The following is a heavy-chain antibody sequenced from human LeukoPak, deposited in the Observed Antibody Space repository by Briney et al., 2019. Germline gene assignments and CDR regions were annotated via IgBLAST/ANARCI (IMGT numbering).Heavy chain of an antibody. J-gene: IGHJ6*02. D-gene: IGHD2-2*01. CDR2: IYFDGST. Sequence: SETLSLTCTISGDSIGSSHYYWVWIRQRPGKGLEWVGSIYFDGSTYYNPALKSRVTIFSDTSKVQFSLKLSSVTATDTAVCYCARRSHCTGSSCPSVWGQGTTVTVSS. CDR3: ARRSHCTGSSCPSV. V-gene: IGHV4-39*01. CDR1: GDSIGSSHYY.